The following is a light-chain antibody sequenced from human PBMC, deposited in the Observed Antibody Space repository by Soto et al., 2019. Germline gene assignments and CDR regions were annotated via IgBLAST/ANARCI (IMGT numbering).Light chain of an antibody. Sequence: QSALTQPASVSGSPGQSITISCTGTSSDIGSNNYVSWFQQRPGKAPTLIIYEVSNRPSGVSTHFSGSKSGHTASLTISGLLPEDGAEYYCSSYTTTTRLFGGGTKLTVL. J-gene: IGLJ3*02. CDR3: SSYTTTTRL. CDR2: EVS. CDR1: SSDIGSNNY. V-gene: IGLV2-14*01.